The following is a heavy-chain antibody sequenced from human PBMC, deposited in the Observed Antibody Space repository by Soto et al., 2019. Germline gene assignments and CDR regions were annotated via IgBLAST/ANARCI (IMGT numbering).Heavy chain of an antibody. CDR3: TRSIGSGGVIGGFDY. CDR1: GGTFNTYA. CDR2: IIPMFDTP. V-gene: IGHV1-69*01. J-gene: IGHJ4*02. D-gene: IGHD3-16*02. Sequence: QVQLVQSETEVKKPGSAVKVSCKASGGTFNTYAMNWVRQAPGQGLEWMGGIIPMFDTPRYAQKFQGRVTITEDESTTTAYMELSSLRSDDTAVYYCTRSIGSGGVIGGFDYWGQGTLVTVSS.